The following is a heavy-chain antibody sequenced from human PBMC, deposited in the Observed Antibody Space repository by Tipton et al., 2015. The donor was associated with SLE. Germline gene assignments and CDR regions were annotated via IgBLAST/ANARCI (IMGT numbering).Heavy chain of an antibody. CDR1: GFTFSDYY. Sequence: LRLSCAASGFTFSDYYMSWIRQAPGKGLEWIGEINHSGSTNYNPSLKSRVTISVDTSKNQFSLKLSSVTAADTAVYYCARTDYAFDIWGQGTMVTVSS. D-gene: IGHD2-21*02. CDR2: INHSGST. V-gene: IGHV4-34*01. J-gene: IGHJ3*02. CDR3: ARTDYAFDI.